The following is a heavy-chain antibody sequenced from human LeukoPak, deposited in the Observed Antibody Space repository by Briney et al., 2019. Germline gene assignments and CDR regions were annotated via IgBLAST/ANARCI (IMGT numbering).Heavy chain of an antibody. CDR1: GGSISSYY. Sequence: PSETLSLTCTVSGGSISSYYWSWIRQPPGKGLEWIGYIYYSGSTNYNPSLKSRVTISVDTSKNQFSLKLSSVTAADTAVYYCAGDIVVVPAAIPFQHWGQGTLVTVSS. D-gene: IGHD2-2*01. CDR2: IYYSGST. J-gene: IGHJ1*01. V-gene: IGHV4-59*08. CDR3: AGDIVVVPAAIPFQH.